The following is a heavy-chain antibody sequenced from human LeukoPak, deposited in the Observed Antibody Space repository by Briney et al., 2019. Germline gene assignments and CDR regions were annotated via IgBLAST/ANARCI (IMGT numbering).Heavy chain of an antibody. J-gene: IGHJ6*02. Sequence: GGSLRLSCAASGFTISSDEMNWARQAPGKGLEWVSYISSSGSPIYYADSMKGRFTISRDNAKNSLYLQMNSLRDEDTAVYYCARVDCSSTNCYSYGGMDVWGQGTTVTVSS. CDR2: ISSSGSPI. CDR1: GFTISSDE. D-gene: IGHD2-2*01. CDR3: ARVDCSSTNCYSYGGMDV. V-gene: IGHV3-48*03.